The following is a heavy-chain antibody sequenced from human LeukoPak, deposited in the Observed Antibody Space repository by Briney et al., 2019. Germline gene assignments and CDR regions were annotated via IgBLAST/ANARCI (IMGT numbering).Heavy chain of an antibody. CDR1: GGSISIYY. D-gene: IGHD2-2*01. V-gene: IGHV4-59*13. CDR3: ATDMGYSCSSTSCPPDWYFDL. J-gene: IGHJ2*01. Sequence: SETLSLTCTVSGGSISIYYWIWIRQPPGQGLEWIGNIHYSASTSYNPSLKSRVTISVDTSKNEISLNLRSVTAADTAVYYCATDMGYSCSSTSCPPDWYFDLWGRGTLVTVSS. CDR2: IHYSAST.